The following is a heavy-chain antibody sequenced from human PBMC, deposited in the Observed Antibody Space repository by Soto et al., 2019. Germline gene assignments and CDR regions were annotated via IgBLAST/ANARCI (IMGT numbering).Heavy chain of an antibody. CDR1: GFTFSSYA. V-gene: IGHV3-23*01. CDR3: AKRAYNWNFPRGYYYYGMDV. CDR2: ISGSGGST. J-gene: IGHJ6*02. D-gene: IGHD1-7*01. Sequence: GGSLRLSCSASGFTFSSYAMSWVRQAPGKGLEWVSAISGSGGSTYYADSVKGRFTISRDNSKNTLYLQMNGLRAEDTAVYYSAKRAYNWNFPRGYYYYGMDVWGQGTTVTVSS.